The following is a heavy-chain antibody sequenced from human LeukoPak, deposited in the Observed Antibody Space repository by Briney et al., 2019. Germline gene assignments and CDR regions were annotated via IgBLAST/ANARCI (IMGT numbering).Heavy chain of an antibody. D-gene: IGHD6-19*01. V-gene: IGHV3-11*04. Sequence: PGGSLRLSCAASGFTFSDYYMSWIRQAPGKGLEWVSYISSSGSTIYYADSVKGRFTISRDNAKNSLYLQMSSLRAEDTAVYYCARTYTYSSGWSGRDYWGQGTLVTVSS. CDR1: GFTFSDYY. J-gene: IGHJ4*02. CDR2: ISSSGSTI. CDR3: ARTYTYSSGWSGRDY.